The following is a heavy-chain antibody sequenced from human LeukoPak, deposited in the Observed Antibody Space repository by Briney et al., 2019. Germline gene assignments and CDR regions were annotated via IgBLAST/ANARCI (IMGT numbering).Heavy chain of an antibody. D-gene: IGHD2-2*01. J-gene: IGHJ5*02. CDR1: GGTFSSYA. CDR3: ARAHDPLCTSCYFTPKFDP. Sequence: ASVKVSCKASGGTFSSYATSWVRQAPGQGLEWMGGIIPIFGTANYAQKFQGRVTITADESTSTAYMELSSLRSEDTAVYYCARAHDPLCTSCYFTPKFDPWGQGTLVTVSS. V-gene: IGHV1-69*13. CDR2: IIPIFGTA.